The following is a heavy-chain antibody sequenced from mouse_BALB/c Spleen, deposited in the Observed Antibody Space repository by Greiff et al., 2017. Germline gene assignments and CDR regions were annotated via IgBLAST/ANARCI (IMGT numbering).Heavy chain of an antibody. J-gene: IGHJ2*01. V-gene: IGHV1-67*01. D-gene: IGHD4-1*01. CDR2: ISTYYGNT. CDR1: GYTFTDYA. Sequence: QVQLQQSGPELVRPGVSVKISCKGSGYTFTDYAMHWVKQSHAKSLEWIGVISTYYGNTNYNQKFKGKATMTVDKSSSTAYMELARLTSEDSAIYYCARWDCTFDYWGQGTTLTVSS. CDR3: ARWDCTFDY.